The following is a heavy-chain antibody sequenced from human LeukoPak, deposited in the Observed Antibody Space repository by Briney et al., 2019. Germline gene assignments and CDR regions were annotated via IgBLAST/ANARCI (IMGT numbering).Heavy chain of an antibody. CDR3: GANGNLDY. V-gene: IGHV3-23*01. CDR1: GFTFNYYA. Sequence: GGSLRLSCAASGFTFNYYAMNWVRQAPGKGLEWVSAILGGGGTTSYADSVKGRFTIFRDNSKKMLYLQMNSLRGEDTAVYYCGANGNLDYWGQGTLVTVSS. J-gene: IGHJ4*02. CDR2: ILGGGGTT.